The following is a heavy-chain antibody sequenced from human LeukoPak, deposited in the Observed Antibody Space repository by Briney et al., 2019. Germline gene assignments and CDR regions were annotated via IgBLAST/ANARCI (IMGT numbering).Heavy chain of an antibody. D-gene: IGHD3-16*02. CDR3: ARSRYKSVIPYDY. CDR1: GGSISSYY. J-gene: IGHJ4*02. Sequence: SETLSLTCTVSGGSISSYYWSWIRQPPGKGLEWIGYIYYSGSTNYNPSLKSRVTISVDTSKNQFSLKLSSVTAADTAVYYCARSRYKSVIPYDYWGQGTLVTVSS. CDR2: IYYSGST. V-gene: IGHV4-59*01.